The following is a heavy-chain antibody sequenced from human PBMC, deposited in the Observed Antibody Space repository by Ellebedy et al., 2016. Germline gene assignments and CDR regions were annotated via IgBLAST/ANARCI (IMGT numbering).Heavy chain of an antibody. CDR2: ISSNGGST. J-gene: IGHJ5*02. CDR3: ARDVLLWFGELFGGGFDP. CDR1: GFTFSSYA. V-gene: IGHV3-64*04. D-gene: IGHD3-10*01. Sequence: GESLKISCSASGFTFSSYAMHWVRQAPGKGLEYVSAISSNGGSTYYADSVKGRFTISRDNSKNTLYLQMNSLRAEDTAVYYCARDVLLWFGELFGGGFDPWGQGTLVTVSS.